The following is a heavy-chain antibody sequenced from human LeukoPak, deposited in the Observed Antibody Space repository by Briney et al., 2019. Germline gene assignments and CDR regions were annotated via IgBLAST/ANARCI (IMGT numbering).Heavy chain of an antibody. Sequence: GGSLGLSCAASGFTFRTSGMNWVRQAPGKGLEWVSYISSSGTTISYAQSVKGRFTITRDNAQNSLTLHMNSLRAEDTAVYYCARDRITTFDYWGQGTLVTVSS. V-gene: IGHV3-48*01. CDR2: ISSSGTTI. CDR3: ARDRITTFDY. J-gene: IGHJ4*02. CDR1: GFTFRTSG. D-gene: IGHD3-22*01.